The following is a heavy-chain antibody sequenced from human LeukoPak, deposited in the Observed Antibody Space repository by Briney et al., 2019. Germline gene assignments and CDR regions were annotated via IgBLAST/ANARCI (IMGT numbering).Heavy chain of an antibody. CDR1: GFIGGDGY. V-gene: IGHV3-11*04. CDR2: ISSSGSTI. Sequence: GGSLRLSCAVSGFIGGDGYMSWIRQAPGKGLEWVSYISSSGSTIYYADSVKGRFTISRDNAKNSLYLQMDSLRAEDTAVYYCARSPVVPAAIGEYFQHWGQGTLVTVSS. J-gene: IGHJ1*01. D-gene: IGHD2-2*02. CDR3: ARSPVVPAAIGEYFQH.